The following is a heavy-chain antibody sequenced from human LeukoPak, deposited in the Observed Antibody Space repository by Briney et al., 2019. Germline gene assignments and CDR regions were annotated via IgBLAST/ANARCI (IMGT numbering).Heavy chain of an antibody. D-gene: IGHD3-10*01. J-gene: IGHJ5*02. V-gene: IGHV4-59*01. CDR3: ALVRGATNWFDP. CDR1: GGSISSYY. Sequence: SETLSLTCTVSGGSISSYYWSWIRQPPGKGLEWIGYIYYSGSTNYNPSLKSRVTISVDTSKNQFSLKLSSVTAADTAVYYCALVRGATNWFDPWGQGTLVTVSS. CDR2: IYYSGST.